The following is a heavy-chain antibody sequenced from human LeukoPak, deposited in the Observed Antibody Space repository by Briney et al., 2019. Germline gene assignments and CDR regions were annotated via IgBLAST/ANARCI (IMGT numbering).Heavy chain of an antibody. CDR1: GYTFTGYY. Sequence: ASVKVSCKASGYTFTGYYMHWVRQAPGQGLEWMGWINPNSGGTNYAQKFQGRVTMTRDTSISTAYMELSRLRSDDTAVYYCARAPTFGIAAAGTAFDIWGQGTMVTVSS. CDR3: ARAPTFGIAAAGTAFDI. V-gene: IGHV1-2*02. CDR2: INPNSGGT. D-gene: IGHD6-13*01. J-gene: IGHJ3*02.